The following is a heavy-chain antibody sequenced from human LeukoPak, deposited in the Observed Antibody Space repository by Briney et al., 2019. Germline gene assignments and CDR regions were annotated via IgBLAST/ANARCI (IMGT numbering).Heavy chain of an antibody. CDR1: GFTFSSYA. Sequence: PGGSLRLSCVASGFTFSSYAMSWVRQAPGKGLEWVSAISGSCGSTYYADSVKGRFTISRGNSKNTLYLQMNSLRAADTPVYYCAKDEVLWFGEPPAPFYDYWGEGTLATASS. J-gene: IGHJ4*02. CDR2: ISGSCGST. CDR3: AKDEVLWFGEPPAPFYDY. V-gene: IGHV3-23*01. D-gene: IGHD3-10*01.